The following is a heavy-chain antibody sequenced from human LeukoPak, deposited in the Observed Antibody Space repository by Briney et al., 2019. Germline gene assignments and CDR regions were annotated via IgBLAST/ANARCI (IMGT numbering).Heavy chain of an antibody. CDR2: ISASGGST. D-gene: IGHD6-13*01. CDR3: ARDYETAGYGMDV. V-gene: IGHV3-23*01. J-gene: IGHJ6*02. CDR1: GFTFSSSA. Sequence: GGSLRLSCAASGFTFSSSAMSWVRQVPGKGLEWVSGISASGGSTSYADSVKGRLTISRDNAKNSLYLQMNSLRAEDTAVYYCARDYETAGYGMDVWGQGTTVTVSS.